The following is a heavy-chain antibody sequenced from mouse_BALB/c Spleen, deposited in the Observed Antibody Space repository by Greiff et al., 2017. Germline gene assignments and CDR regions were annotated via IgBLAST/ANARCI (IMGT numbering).Heavy chain of an antibody. Sequence: EVQLVESGGGLVQPGGSLKLSCAASGFTFSSYGMSWARQTPDKRLELVATINSNGGSTYYPDSVKGRFTISRDNAKNTLYLQMSSLKSEDTAMYYCARRDYDYWGQGTTLTVSS. CDR3: ARRDYDY. J-gene: IGHJ2*01. D-gene: IGHD2-4*01. CDR1: GFTFSSYG. V-gene: IGHV5-6-3*01. CDR2: INSNGGST.